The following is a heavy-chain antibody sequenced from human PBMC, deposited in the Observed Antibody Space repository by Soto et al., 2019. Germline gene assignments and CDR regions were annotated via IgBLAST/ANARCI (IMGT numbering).Heavy chain of an antibody. V-gene: IGHV1-18*01. CDR3: ARESPAPYYYYGMDV. CDR2: ISGYNGNT. CDR1: GYSFTTYG. Sequence: QVQLVQSRGEVKKPGASVKVSCKTSGYSFTTYGISWVRQAPGQGLEWMGWISGYNGNTNYAQKLKGRLTMTTDTSTSTAYMELRSLTSADTAVYYCARESPAPYYYYGMDVWGQGSTVTVSS. J-gene: IGHJ6*02.